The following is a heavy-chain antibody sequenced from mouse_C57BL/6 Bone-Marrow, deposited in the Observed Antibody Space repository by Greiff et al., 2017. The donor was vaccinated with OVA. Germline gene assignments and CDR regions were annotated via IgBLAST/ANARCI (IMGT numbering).Heavy chain of an antibody. CDR3: TRSSVDYDEVWYFDV. V-gene: IGHV1-5*01. CDR1: GYTFTSYW. D-gene: IGHD2-4*01. Sequence: SGTVLARPGASVKMSCKTSGYTFTSYWMHWVKQRPGQGLEWIGAIYPGNSDTSYNQKFKGKAKLTAVTSASIAYMELSSLTYEDSPVYYCTRSSVDYDEVWYFDVWGTGTTVTVSS. CDR2: IYPGNSDT. J-gene: IGHJ1*03.